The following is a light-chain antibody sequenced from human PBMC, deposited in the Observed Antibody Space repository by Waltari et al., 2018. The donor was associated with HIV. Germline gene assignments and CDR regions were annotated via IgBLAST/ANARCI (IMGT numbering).Light chain of an antibody. CDR2: DTT. CDR3: LRSYSGGRLYV. J-gene: IGLJ1*01. CDR1: TGPVTRGHY. Sequence: QAVVTQEPSLTVSPGGTVILTCGSSTGPVTRGHYPYWFQQKPGQAPRTILYDTTKEHARTPDRFSGSRRGGKAALTLSGAQPEDEADYYCLRSYSGGRLYVFGSGTSLTVL. V-gene: IGLV7-46*01.